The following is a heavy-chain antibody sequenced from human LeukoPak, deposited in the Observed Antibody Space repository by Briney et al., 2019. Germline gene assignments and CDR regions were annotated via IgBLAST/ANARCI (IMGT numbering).Heavy chain of an antibody. V-gene: IGHV4-4*02. D-gene: IGHD6-13*01. CDR3: ASSTGYSSSWHSYYYYYYMDV. CDR1: GGSISSNNW. CDR2: IYHSGSA. Sequence: SGTLSLTCGVSGGSISSNNWWSWVRQPPGQGLEWIGEIYHSGSANYNPSLKSRVTISVDKSKNQLSLKLISVTAADTAVYYCASSTGYSSSWHSYYYYYYMDVWGKGTTVTISS. J-gene: IGHJ6*03.